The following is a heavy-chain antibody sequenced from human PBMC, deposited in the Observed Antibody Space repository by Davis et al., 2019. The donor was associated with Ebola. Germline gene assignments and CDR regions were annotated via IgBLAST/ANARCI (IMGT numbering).Heavy chain of an antibody. D-gene: IGHD1-26*01. V-gene: IGHV3-23*01. CDR1: GFVFSSYV. CDR2: LGLSADT. CDR3: ARDVGGISNY. J-gene: IGHJ4*02. Sequence: GSLRLSCAASGFVFSSYVMSWVRRAPGKGLEWVSTLGLSADTYYADSVKGRFIISRDNSQSTLYLEMNSLRAEDTAVYYCARDVGGISNYWGQGTLVTVSS.